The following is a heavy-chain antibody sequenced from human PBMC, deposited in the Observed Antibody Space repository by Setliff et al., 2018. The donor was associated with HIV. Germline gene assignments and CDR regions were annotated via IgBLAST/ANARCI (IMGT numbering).Heavy chain of an antibody. CDR2: INPSGGST. CDR1: GYSLTNYY. V-gene: IGHV1-46*01. J-gene: IGHJ6*03. CDR3: ARAYCSTTSCSSSYHYYYMDV. Sequence: ASVKVSCKASGYSLTNYYMHWVRQAPGQGLEWMGIINPSGGSTSYAQKFQGRVTMTRDTSTSTVYMALSSLRSEDTAVYYCARAYCSTTSCSSSYHYYYMDVWGKGTTVTVSS. D-gene: IGHD2-2*01.